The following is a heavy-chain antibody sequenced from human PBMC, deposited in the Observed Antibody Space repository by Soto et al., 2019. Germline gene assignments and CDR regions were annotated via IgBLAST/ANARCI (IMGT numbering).Heavy chain of an antibody. CDR2: IYHSGST. V-gene: IGHV4-4*02. Sequence: SETLSLTCAVSSGSISSSNWWSWVRQPPGKGLEWTGEIYHSGSTNYNPSLKSRVTISVDKSKNQFSLKLSSVTAADTAVYYCARTVAAAGDSGDIYYYYYYMDVWGKGTTVTVSS. D-gene: IGHD6-13*01. CDR1: SGSISSSNW. J-gene: IGHJ6*03. CDR3: ARTVAAAGDSGDIYYYYYYMDV.